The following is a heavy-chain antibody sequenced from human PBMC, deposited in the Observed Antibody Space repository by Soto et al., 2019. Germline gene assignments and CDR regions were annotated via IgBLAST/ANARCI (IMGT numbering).Heavy chain of an antibody. V-gene: IGHV4-34*04. CDR1: GASFSCFY. J-gene: IGHJ4*02. D-gene: IGHD1-26*01. CDR3: ARGVSVTLAVQGGAPDKNYFDS. Sequence: TSETLSLTCAVSGASFSCFYWSWIRQSPGKGLEWIGEIDHSGITNHNTALKSRATMSVDTSKNQFSLKLRSVTAADTAVYYCARGVSVTLAVQGGAPDKNYFDSWSQGTLVTVSS. CDR2: IDHSGIT.